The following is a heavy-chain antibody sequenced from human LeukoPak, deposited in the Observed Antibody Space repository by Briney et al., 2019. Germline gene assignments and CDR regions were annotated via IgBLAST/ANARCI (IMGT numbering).Heavy chain of an antibody. CDR1: GGSISSGDYY. J-gene: IGHJ4*02. D-gene: IGHD6-13*01. Sequence: PSETLSLTCTVSGGSISSGDYYWSWIRQPPGKGLEWIGYIYYSGSTYYNPSLKSRVTISVDTSKNQFSLRLSSVTAADTAVYYCARVLARVAAAEVLYYFDYWGQGTLVTVSS. CDR3: ARVLARVAAAEVLYYFDY. CDR2: IYYSGST. V-gene: IGHV4-30-4*01.